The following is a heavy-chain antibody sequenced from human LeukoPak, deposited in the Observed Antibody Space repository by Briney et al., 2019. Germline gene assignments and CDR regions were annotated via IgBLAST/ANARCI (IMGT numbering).Heavy chain of an antibody. CDR3: ARVSWIFGVWGYYYYMDV. V-gene: IGHV1-8*03. CDR2: MNPNSGNT. Sequence: ASVKVSCKASGYTFTSYDINWVRQATGQGLEWMGWMNPNSGNTGYAQKFQGRVTITRNTSISTAYMELSSLRSEDTAVYYCARVSWIFGVWGYYYYMDVWGKGTTVTVSS. J-gene: IGHJ6*03. D-gene: IGHD3-3*01. CDR1: GYTFTSYD.